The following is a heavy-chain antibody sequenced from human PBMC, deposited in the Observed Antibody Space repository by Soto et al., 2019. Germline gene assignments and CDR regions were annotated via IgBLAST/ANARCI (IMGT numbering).Heavy chain of an antibody. Sequence: EVQLVESGGGLVQPGGSLRLSCAASGFTFSSYSMHWVRQAPGKGLEWVSYISSSSSTIYYADSVKGRFTISRDNATNSLSLKMSSLRTEDTAVCYGAREGWPFDYWGQGTLVTVSS. J-gene: IGHJ4*02. V-gene: IGHV3-48*01. CDR3: AREGWPFDY. CDR2: ISSSSSTI. CDR1: GFTFSSYS.